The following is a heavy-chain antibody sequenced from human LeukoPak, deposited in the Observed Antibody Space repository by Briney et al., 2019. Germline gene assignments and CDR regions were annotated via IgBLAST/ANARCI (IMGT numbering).Heavy chain of an antibody. CDR2: INPSGGST. CDR1: GGTFSSYA. D-gene: IGHD2/OR15-2a*01. CDR3: ARGTSGINLNWFDP. V-gene: IGHV1-46*01. J-gene: IGHJ5*02. Sequence: ASVKVSCKASGGTFSSYAISWVRQAPGQGLEWMGIINPSGGSTSYAQKFQGRVTMTRDMSTSTVYMELSSLRSEDTAVYYCARGTSGINLNWFDPWGQGTLVTVSS.